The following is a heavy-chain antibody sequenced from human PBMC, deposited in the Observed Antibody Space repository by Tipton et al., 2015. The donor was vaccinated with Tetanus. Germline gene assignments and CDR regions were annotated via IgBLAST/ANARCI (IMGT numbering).Heavy chain of an antibody. V-gene: IGHV4-4*07. Sequence: GLVKPSETLFLTCTVSRGPISSYYWSWIRQPAGKGLEWIGHISNGNPDYTPSLKNRVTLSVDLSKNDFSLKLRSVTAADTGVYYCARDRGDTGTVNWFDPWGQGTQVTVSS. D-gene: IGHD1-1*01. CDR3: ARDRGDTGTVNWFDP. CDR1: RGPISSYY. CDR2: ISNGNP. J-gene: IGHJ5*02.